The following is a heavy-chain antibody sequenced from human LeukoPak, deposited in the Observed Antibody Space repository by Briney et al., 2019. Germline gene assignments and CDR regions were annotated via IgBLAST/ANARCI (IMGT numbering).Heavy chain of an antibody. V-gene: IGHV3-48*03. CDR3: ARDFYYGSGRFDY. J-gene: IGHJ4*02. Sequence: QPGGSLRLSCAASGFTFSNYEMNWVRQAPGKGLEWVSYISSSGNTIYYADSMRGRFTISRDNAKNSLYLQMDSLRAEDTAIYYCARDFYYGSGRFDYWGQGTLVSVSS. CDR1: GFTFSNYE. D-gene: IGHD3-10*01. CDR2: ISSSGNTI.